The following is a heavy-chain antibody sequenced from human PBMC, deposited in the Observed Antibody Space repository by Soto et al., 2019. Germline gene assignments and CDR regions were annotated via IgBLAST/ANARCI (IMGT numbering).Heavy chain of an antibody. CDR3: ARHTDPYYDFWSGYQPYNWFDP. CDR2: IYYSGST. V-gene: IGHV4-39*01. D-gene: IGHD3-3*01. J-gene: IGHJ5*02. CDR1: GGSFSSSSFY. Sequence: SETLSLPCTVSGGSFSSSSFYWGWIRQRPGMGREWFGGIYYSGSTNYNPSLKSRVTISVDTSKNQFSLKLSSVTAADTAVYYCARHTDPYYDFWSGYQPYNWFDPWGQGTLVTVSS.